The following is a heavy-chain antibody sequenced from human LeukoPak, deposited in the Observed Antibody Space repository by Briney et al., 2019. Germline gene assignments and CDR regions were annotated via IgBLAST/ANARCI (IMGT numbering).Heavy chain of an antibody. CDR3: ARQTGSGLFTLP. J-gene: IGHJ4*02. CDR1: DGSISNSSFY. V-gene: IGHV4-39*07. Sequence: SETLSLTCTVSDGSISNSSFYWGWIRQPPGKGLEWIGSIYDSGSTYYNPSLKSRVTISVDTSKNQFSLKLSSVTAADTAVYYCARQTGSGLFTLPGGQGTLVTVSS. D-gene: IGHD3/OR15-3a*01. CDR2: IYDSGST.